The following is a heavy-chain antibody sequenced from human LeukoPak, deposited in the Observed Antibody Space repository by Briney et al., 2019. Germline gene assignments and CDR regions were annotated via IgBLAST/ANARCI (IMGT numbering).Heavy chain of an antibody. CDR1: GFRFTDYA. CDR2: VDWISHGI. Sequence: GGSLRLSCAASGFRFTDYAMHWVRQAPGKGPEWVSGVDWISHGIDYADSVKGRFTISRDNAKNSLYLQMNSLRAEDMALYYCAKDLDYYDSSGGAFDIWGQGTMVTVSS. J-gene: IGHJ3*02. CDR3: AKDLDYYDSSGGAFDI. D-gene: IGHD3-22*01. V-gene: IGHV3-9*03.